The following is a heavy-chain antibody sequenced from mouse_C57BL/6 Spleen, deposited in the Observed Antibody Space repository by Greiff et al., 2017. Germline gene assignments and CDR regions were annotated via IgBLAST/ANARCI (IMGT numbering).Heavy chain of an antibody. Sequence: EVKLVESGEGLVKPGGSLKLSCAASGFTFSSYAMSWVRQTPEKRLEWVAYISSGGAYIYYADTVTGRFPIARDNARNALYLQMSSLKSEDTAMYDGTRDDYSSSYRYFDVWGTGTTVTVSS. CDR3: TRDDYSSSYRYFDV. CDR2: ISSGGAYI. D-gene: IGHD1-1*01. CDR1: GFTFSSYA. J-gene: IGHJ1*03. V-gene: IGHV5-9-1*02.